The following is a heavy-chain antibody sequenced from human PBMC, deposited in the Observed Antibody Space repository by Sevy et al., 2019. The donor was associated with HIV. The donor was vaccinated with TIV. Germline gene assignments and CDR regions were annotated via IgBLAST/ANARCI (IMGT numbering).Heavy chain of an antibody. CDR1: GFTFDDYA. V-gene: IGHV3-9*01. CDR3: AKDIGYCSGGSCYPGAFDI. Sequence: GGSLRLSCAASGFTFDDYAMHWVRQAPGKGLEWVSGISWNSGSIGYADSVKGRFTISRDNAKNSLYLQMNSLRAEDTALYYCAKDIGYCSGGSCYPGAFDIWGQGTMVTVSS. D-gene: IGHD2-15*01. J-gene: IGHJ3*02. CDR2: ISWNSGSI.